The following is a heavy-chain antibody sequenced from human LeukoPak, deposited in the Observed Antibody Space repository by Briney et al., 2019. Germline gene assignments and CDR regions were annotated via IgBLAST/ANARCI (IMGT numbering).Heavy chain of an antibody. CDR3: ARDHRIVGATTPDY. J-gene: IGHJ4*02. D-gene: IGHD1-26*01. CDR1: GYTFTGYY. V-gene: IGHV1-2*02. CDR2: INPNSGGT. Sequence: ASVKVSCKASGYTFTGYYMHWVRQTPGQGLEWMGWINPNSGGTNYAQEFQGRVTMTRDTSISTAYMELSRLRSDDTAVYYCARDHRIVGATTPDYWGQGTLVTVSS.